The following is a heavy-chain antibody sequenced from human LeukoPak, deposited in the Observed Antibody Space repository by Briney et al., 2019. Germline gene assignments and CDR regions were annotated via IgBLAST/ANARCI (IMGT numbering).Heavy chain of an antibody. D-gene: IGHD6-6*01. V-gene: IGHV4-38-2*02. J-gene: IGHJ4*02. CDR3: ARAQYSSSPFDY. CDR2: IYHSGST. Sequence: SETLSLTCTVSGYSISSGYYWGWIRQPPGQGLEWIGSIYHSGSTYYNPSLKSRVTISVDTSKNQFSLKLSSVTAADTAVYYCARAQYSSSPFDYWGQGTLVTVSS. CDR1: GYSISSGYY.